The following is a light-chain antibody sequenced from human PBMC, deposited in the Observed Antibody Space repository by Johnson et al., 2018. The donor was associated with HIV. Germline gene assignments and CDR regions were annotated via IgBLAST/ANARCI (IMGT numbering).Light chain of an antibody. CDR3: GTWDSSLTASYV. V-gene: IGLV1-51*02. CDR1: SSNIGNNF. CDR2: ENN. Sequence: SVLTQAPSVSAAPGQKVTISCSGSSSNIGNNFVSWYQQLPGTAPKLLIYENNKRPSGIPDRFSGSKSGTSATLGITGLQTGDEADYYCGTWDSSLTASYVFGTGTKVTVL. J-gene: IGLJ1*01.